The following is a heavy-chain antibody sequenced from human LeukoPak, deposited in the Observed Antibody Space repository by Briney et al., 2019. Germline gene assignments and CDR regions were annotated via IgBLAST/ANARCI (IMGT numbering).Heavy chain of an antibody. CDR1: GGSFSGYY. CDR2: INHSGST. D-gene: IGHD3/OR15-3a*01. V-gene: IGHV4-34*01. J-gene: IGHJ4*02. Sequence: SETLSLTCAVYGGSFSGYYWSWIRQPPGKGLEWIGEINHSGSTYNNPSLKSRVTISVDTSKNQFSLKLKSVTAADTAVYYCGRFGLKNWNYVDYWGQGTLVTVSS. CDR3: GRFGLKNWNYVDY.